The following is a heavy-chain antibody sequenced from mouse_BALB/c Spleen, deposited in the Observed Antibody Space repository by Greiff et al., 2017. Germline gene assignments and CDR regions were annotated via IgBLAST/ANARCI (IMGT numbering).Heavy chain of an antibody. Sequence: EVQGVESGAELVKPGASVKLSCTASGFNIKDTYMHWVKQRPEQGLEWIGRIDPANGNTKYDPKFQGKATITADTSSNTAYLQLSSLTSEDTAVYYCAPEFAYWGQGTLVTVSA. CDR2: IDPANGNT. V-gene: IGHV14-3*02. CDR3: APEFAY. J-gene: IGHJ3*01. CDR1: GFNIKDTY.